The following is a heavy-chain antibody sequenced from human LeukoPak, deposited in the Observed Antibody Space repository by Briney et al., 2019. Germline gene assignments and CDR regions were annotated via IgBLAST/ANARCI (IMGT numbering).Heavy chain of an antibody. CDR2: VRNDGFDT. CDR1: GLTFTNHG. V-gene: IGHV3-30*02. D-gene: IGHD4-23*01. J-gene: IGHJ4*02. Sequence: GGSLRLSCVTSGLTFTNHGFHWLRQSAGRGLEWVAFVRNDGFDTYHSNSVKGRFSISRDDSKNTVYLQMNSLRAEDTALYYCARDRGKDYFGDWGQGTQVTVSS. CDR3: ARDRGKDYFGD.